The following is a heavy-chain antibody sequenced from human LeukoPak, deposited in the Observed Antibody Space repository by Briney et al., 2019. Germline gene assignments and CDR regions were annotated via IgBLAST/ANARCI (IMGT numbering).Heavy chain of an antibody. CDR2: INPNSGDT. V-gene: IGHV1-2*02. Sequence: ASVKVSCKASGYTFTGYYIHWVRQAPGQGLEWMGWINPNSGDTNYAQKFQDRVTMTRDTSISTAYMELSSLRSEDTAVYYCARVGRYCSGGSCYSRYYYYYMDVWGKGTTVTISS. J-gene: IGHJ6*03. CDR1: GYTFTGYY. D-gene: IGHD2-15*01. CDR3: ARVGRYCSGGSCYSRYYYYYMDV.